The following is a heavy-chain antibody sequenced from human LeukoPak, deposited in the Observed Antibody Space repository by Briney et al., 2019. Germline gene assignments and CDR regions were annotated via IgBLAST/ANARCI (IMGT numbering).Heavy chain of an antibody. V-gene: IGHV4-38-2*01. CDR2: IYHSGST. CDR3: AGYCSGGSCYPGHSDY. CDR1: GYSISSGYY. J-gene: IGHJ4*02. D-gene: IGHD2-15*01. Sequence: SETLSLTCAVSGYSISSGYYWGWVRQPPGKGLEWIGSIYHSGSTYYNPSLKSRVTISVDTSKNQFSLKLSSVTAADTAVYYCAGYCSGGSCYPGHSDYWGQGTLVTVSS.